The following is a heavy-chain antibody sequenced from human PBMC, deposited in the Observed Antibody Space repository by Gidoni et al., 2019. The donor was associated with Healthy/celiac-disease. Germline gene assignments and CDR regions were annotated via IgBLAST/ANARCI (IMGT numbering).Heavy chain of an antibody. D-gene: IGHD3-22*01. CDR2: INPNSGGT. J-gene: IGHJ4*02. CDR3: ARGRYYDSSGYYYGLGY. Sequence: QVQLVQSGAEVKKPGASVKVSCKASGYTFPGYYMHWVRQAPGQGLEWMGWINPNSGGTNYAQKFQGRVTMTRDTSISTAYMELSRLRSDDTAVYYCARGRYYDSSGYYYGLGYWGQGTLVTVSS. V-gene: IGHV1-2*02. CDR1: GYTFPGYY.